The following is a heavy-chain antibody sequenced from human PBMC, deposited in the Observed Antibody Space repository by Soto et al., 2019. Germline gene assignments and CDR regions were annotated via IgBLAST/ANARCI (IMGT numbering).Heavy chain of an antibody. Sequence: VGSLIVSCAASGFTFSSYAMSWVRQAPGKGLEWVSAISGSGGSTYYADSVKGRFTISRDNSKNTLYLQMNSLRAEDTAVYYCAKVGEYCTNGACYDPWYYYGMDVWGQGTTVTVSS. V-gene: IGHV3-23*01. CDR1: GFTFSSYA. CDR2: ISGSGGST. CDR3: AKVGEYCTNGACYDPWYYYGMDV. J-gene: IGHJ6*02. D-gene: IGHD2-8*01.